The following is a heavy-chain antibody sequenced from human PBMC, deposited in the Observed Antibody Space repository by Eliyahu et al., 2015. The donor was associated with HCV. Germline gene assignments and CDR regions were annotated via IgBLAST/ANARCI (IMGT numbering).Heavy chain of an antibody. D-gene: IGHD2-15*01. CDR1: GXXFXSXA. Sequence: EVQLLESGGGLVQPGGSXRLSCAASGXXFXSXAXSWVRQAXGKGLDWVSAISYVGGATYYADSXKGRFTISRDNSKNTLYLQMSSLRADDTAVYYCAKEAHYCSGGTCQVPFDYWGQGTLVTVSS. V-gene: IGHV3-23*01. CDR3: AKEAHYCSGGTCQVPFDY. CDR2: ISYVGGAT. J-gene: IGHJ4*02.